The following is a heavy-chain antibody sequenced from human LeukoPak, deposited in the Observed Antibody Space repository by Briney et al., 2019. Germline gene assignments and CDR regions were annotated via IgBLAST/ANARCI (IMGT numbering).Heavy chain of an antibody. CDR2: ISGSGGST. CDR3: ARHYYDSSGYSWVYFDY. CDR1: GFTFSSYA. V-gene: IGHV3-23*01. D-gene: IGHD3-22*01. Sequence: GGTLRLSCAASGFTFSSYAMSRVRQAPGKGLEWGSPISGSGGSTYYADSVKGRFTISRDNSKNTLYLQMNSLRAEDTAVYYCARHYYDSSGYSWVYFDYWGQGTLVTVPS. J-gene: IGHJ4*02.